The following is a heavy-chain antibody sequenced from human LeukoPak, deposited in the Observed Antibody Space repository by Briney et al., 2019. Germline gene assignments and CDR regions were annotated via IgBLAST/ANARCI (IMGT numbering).Heavy chain of an antibody. Sequence: PSETLSLTCTVSGGSISSSSYYWGWIRQPPGNGLEWIGSIYYSGSTYYNPSLKSRVTISVDTSKNQFSLKLSSVTAADTAVYYCASRALGPYYYDSSGYYSYFFDYWGQGTLVTVSS. CDR2: IYYSGST. CDR3: ASRALGPYYYDSSGYYSYFFDY. CDR1: GGSISSSSYY. D-gene: IGHD3-22*01. V-gene: IGHV4-39*01. J-gene: IGHJ4*02.